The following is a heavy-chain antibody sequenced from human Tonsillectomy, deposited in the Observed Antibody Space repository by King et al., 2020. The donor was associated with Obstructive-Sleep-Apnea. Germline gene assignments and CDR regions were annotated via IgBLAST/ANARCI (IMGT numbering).Heavy chain of an antibody. J-gene: IGHJ2*01. V-gene: IGHV3-13*01. CDR1: GFTFSSYD. CDR3: ARARGRYPSYWYFDL. D-gene: IGHD1-26*01. Sequence: VQLVESGGGLVQPGGSLRLSCAASGFTFSSYDMHWVRQATGKGLEWVSAIGTAGGTYYPGSVKGRFTISRENAKNSWYLQMNTLRAGDTAVYYCARARGRYPSYWYFDLWGRGTLVTVSS. CDR2: IGTAGGT.